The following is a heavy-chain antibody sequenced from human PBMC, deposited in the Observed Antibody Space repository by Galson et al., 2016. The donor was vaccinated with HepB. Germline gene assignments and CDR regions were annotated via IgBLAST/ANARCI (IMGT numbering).Heavy chain of an antibody. CDR1: GFTFSTYA. CDR2: ISGSGGSI. Sequence: SLRLSCAASGFTFSTYAMTWVRQAPGKGLEWVATISGSGGSIYYADSVKGRFTISRDNSKNTLFLQMKRLRDEDTALYYCAKYRSATYYTDYFEHWGQGTLVTVSS. CDR3: AKYRSATYYTDYFEH. J-gene: IGHJ4*02. D-gene: IGHD1-26*01. V-gene: IGHV3-23*01.